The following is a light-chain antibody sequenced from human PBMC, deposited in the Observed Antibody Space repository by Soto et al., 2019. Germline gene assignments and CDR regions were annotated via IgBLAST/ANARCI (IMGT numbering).Light chain of an antibody. Sequence: QSVLTQPPSVSGAPGQRVTISCTGYISNIGAGYDVHWYQQLPGTAPKLLIYGNSNRPSGVPDRFSGSKSGTSASLAITGLQAEHEADYYCQSYDSSLSGVVFGGGPKITVL. CDR3: QSYDSSLSGVV. V-gene: IGLV1-40*01. CDR2: GNS. J-gene: IGLJ2*01. CDR1: ISNIGAGYD.